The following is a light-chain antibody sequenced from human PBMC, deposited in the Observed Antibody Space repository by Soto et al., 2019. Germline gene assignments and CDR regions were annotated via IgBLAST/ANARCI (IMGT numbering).Light chain of an antibody. V-gene: IGLV1-44*01. CDR1: SSNIGTNS. CDR2: NND. Sequence: QSVLTQPPSASGTHGERVSIYCSGGSSNIGTNSVNWYQQLPGRAPKLLIYNNDLRPSGVPDRFSGSKSGTSASLAISGHQSEDEADYYCAAWDDSLNGFHVFGIGTKVTVL. J-gene: IGLJ1*01. CDR3: AAWDDSLNGFHV.